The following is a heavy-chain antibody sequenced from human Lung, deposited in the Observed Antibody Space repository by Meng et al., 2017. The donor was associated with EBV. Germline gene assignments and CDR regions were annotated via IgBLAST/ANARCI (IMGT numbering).Heavy chain of an antibody. CDR3: AREYSSSSGLPGP. V-gene: IGHV4-30-4*08. D-gene: IGHD6-6*01. Sequence: QVQLQESCPGLVKPSQTLSLTCTVSGGSIRFGDYYWSWIRQPPGKGLEWIGYIYDSGSTSYNPSLMSRVTISVDTSRNQFSLKLTSVTAADTAVYYCAREYSSSSGLPGPWGQGTLVTVSS. J-gene: IGHJ5*02. CDR2: IYDSGST. CDR1: GGSIRFGDYY.